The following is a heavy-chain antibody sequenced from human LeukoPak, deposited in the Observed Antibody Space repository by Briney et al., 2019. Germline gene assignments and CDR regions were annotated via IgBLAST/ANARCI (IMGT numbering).Heavy chain of an antibody. CDR3: AKDIRSNYYDSSGLDY. Sequence: PGRSLRLSCAASGFTFDDYAMHWVRQAPGKGLEWVSGISWNSGSIGYADSVKGRFTISRDNAKNSLYLQMNSLRAEDTALYYCAKDIRSNYYDSSGLDYWGQGTLVTVPS. J-gene: IGHJ4*02. CDR2: ISWNSGSI. D-gene: IGHD3-22*01. V-gene: IGHV3-9*01. CDR1: GFTFDDYA.